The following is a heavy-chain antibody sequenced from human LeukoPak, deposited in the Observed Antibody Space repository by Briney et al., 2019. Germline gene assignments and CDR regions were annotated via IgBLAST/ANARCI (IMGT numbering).Heavy chain of an antibody. J-gene: IGHJ3*02. CDR3: AKDISYYYNLGSPSWNI. CDR2: ISGSGGST. CDR1: GFTFSSYA. Sequence: PGGSLRLSCAASGFTFSSYAMSWVRQAPGKGLEWVSAISGSGGSTYYADSVKGRFTISRDNSKNTLYLQMNSLRAEDTALYYCAKDISYYYNLGSPSWNIWGQGTMVTVSS. V-gene: IGHV3-23*01. D-gene: IGHD3-10*01.